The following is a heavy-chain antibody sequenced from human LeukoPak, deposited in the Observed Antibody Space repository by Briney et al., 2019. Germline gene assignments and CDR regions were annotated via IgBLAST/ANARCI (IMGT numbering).Heavy chain of an antibody. D-gene: IGHD2-8*02. CDR1: GFTFSTYW. J-gene: IGHJ4*02. Sequence: GGSLRLSCVASGFTFSTYWMSWVRQAPGKGLEWVANIQEDGNEKYYVDSVKGRFTISRDNAKNSLYLQMNILRAEDTGLYYCAKGTLVSCTGARCYPFDYWGQGTVVSVSS. CDR3: AKGTLVSCTGARCYPFDY. V-gene: IGHV3-7*03. CDR2: IQEDGNEK.